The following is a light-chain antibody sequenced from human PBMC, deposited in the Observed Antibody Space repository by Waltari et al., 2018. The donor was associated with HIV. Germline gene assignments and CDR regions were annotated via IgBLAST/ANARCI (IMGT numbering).Light chain of an antibody. CDR1: SLSSYY. J-gene: IGLJ1*01. CDR3: NSRDSSGHHLV. CDR2: GND. V-gene: IGLV3-19*01. Sequence: SSELTQDPAVSVALGQTVRITCQGDSLSSYYASWYQQKPGQAPLPGAYGNDKRRSGIPDRFSGSSSVNTASLTITGAQAEDESDYYCNSRDSSGHHLVFATGTTVTVL.